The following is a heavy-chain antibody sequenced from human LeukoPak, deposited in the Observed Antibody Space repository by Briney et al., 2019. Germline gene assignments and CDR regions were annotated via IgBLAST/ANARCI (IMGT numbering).Heavy chain of an antibody. D-gene: IGHD3-3*01. CDR1: GGTFSSYA. Sequence: GASVKVSCKASGGTFSSYAISWVRQAPGQGLEWMGGIIPILGTANYAQKFQGRVTITADESTSTAYMELSSLRSEDTAVYYCASFSYYDFWSGYSWFDPWGQGTLVTVSS. V-gene: IGHV1-69*13. CDR2: IIPILGTA. CDR3: ASFSYYDFWSGYSWFDP. J-gene: IGHJ5*02.